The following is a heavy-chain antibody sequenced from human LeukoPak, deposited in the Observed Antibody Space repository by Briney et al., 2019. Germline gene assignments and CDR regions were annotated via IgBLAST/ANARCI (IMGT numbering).Heavy chain of an antibody. D-gene: IGHD3-22*01. V-gene: IGHV4-30-4*01. CDR3: ARAGDSVDDAFDN. Sequence: SETLSLTCTVSGGSISSGDYYWSWIRQPPGKGLEWIGYIYYSGSTYYNPSLKSRVTISVDTSKNQFSLKLSSVTAADTAVYYCARAGDSVDDAFDNWGQGTMVTVSS. J-gene: IGHJ3*02. CDR2: IYYSGST. CDR1: GGSISSGDYY.